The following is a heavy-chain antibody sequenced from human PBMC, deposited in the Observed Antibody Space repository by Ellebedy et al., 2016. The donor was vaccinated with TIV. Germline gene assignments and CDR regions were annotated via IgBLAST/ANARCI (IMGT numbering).Heavy chain of an antibody. V-gene: IGHV3-11*01. CDR1: GFSFSDYY. J-gene: IGHJ4*02. CDR3: TRDVAVKAKRD. CDR2: ISNSGSTI. Sequence: GESLKISCAASGFSFSDYYMSWIRQAPGKGLEWVSYISNSGSTIYYADSVKGRFTISRDNAKKSLYLQMNSLRAEDTAAYYCTRDVAVKAKRDWGQGTLVTVSS. D-gene: IGHD3-10*01.